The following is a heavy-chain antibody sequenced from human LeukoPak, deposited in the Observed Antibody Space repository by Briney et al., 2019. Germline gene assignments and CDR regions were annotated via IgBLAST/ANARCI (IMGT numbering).Heavy chain of an antibody. CDR1: GVTFNSFW. CDR3: ARDGHYDILTGYFQD. V-gene: IGHV3-7*03. J-gene: IGHJ1*01. Sequence: GGSLRLSCAASGVTFNSFWMSWVRQAPGKGLEWVANIKQDGSENYYVDSVKGRFTISRDNAKNSLYLQMNSLRAEDTAVYYCARDGHYDILTGYFQDWGQGTLVTVSS. CDR2: IKQDGSEN. D-gene: IGHD3-9*01.